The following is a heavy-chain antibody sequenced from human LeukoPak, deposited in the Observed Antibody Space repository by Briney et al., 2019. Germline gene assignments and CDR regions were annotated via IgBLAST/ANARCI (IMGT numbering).Heavy chain of an antibody. CDR2: IYHSGST. V-gene: IGHV4-59*01. Sequence: SETLSLTCTVSGGSISGYYWSWIRQPPGKGLEWIGYIYHSGSTNYNPSLKSRVTISIDTSKNQFSLNLSSVTAADTAVYYCARGDHYGSGTYLGWGQGTLVTVFS. CDR1: GGSISGYY. D-gene: IGHD3-10*01. J-gene: IGHJ4*02. CDR3: ARGDHYGSGTYLG.